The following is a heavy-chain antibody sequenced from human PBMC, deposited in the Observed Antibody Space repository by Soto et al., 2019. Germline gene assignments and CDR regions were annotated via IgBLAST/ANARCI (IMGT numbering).Heavy chain of an antibody. Sequence: SETLSLTCAVSGASIRSYHWSWIRQPAGKGLEWIGRMQHTGNTNYNPSLKSRVTMSVDTSKNQISLKMTSVTAADTAVYFCAKDVSSRRWFDPWGQGIIVT. CDR3: AKDVSSRRWFDP. CDR1: GASIRSYH. D-gene: IGHD3-16*01. V-gene: IGHV4-4*07. J-gene: IGHJ5*02. CDR2: MQHTGNT.